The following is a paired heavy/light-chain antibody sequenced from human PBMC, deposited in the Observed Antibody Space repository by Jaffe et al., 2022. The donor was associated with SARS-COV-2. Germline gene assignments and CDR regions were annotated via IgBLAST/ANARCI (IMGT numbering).Light chain of an antibody. CDR2: EVS. Sequence: QSALTQPPSASGSPGQSVTISCTGTSSDVGGYNYVSWYQQHPGEAPKLMIYEVSKRPSGVPDRFSGSKSGNTASLTVSGLQAEDEADYYCSSYAGSTVFGTGTKVTVL. CDR1: SSDVGGYNY. CDR3: SSYAGSTV. J-gene: IGLJ1*01. V-gene: IGLV2-8*01.
Heavy chain of an antibody. CDR2: ISSSGSNI. CDR1: GFSFSDYY. Sequence: QVQLVESGGGLVKPGGSLRLSCAASGFSFSDYYMSWIRQAPGKGLEWVSYISSSGSNIYYADSVKGRFTISRDNAKNSLYLQMNSLRAEDTAVYYCASLNSNYAAFDIWGQGTMVTVSS. D-gene: IGHD4-4*01. V-gene: IGHV3-11*01. CDR3: ASLNSNYAAFDI. J-gene: IGHJ3*02.